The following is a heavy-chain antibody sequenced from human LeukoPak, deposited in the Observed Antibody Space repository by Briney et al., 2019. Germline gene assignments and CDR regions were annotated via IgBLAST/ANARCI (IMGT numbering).Heavy chain of an antibody. J-gene: IGHJ6*03. V-gene: IGHV4-30-4*08. Sequence: SETLSLTCTVSGGSISSGDYYWSWIRQPPGKGLEWIGYIDSSGSTYYNPSLKSRVTISVDTSKNQFSLKLSSVTAADTAVYCCARGSSSSIGYYYYYMDVWGKGTTVTVSS. CDR1: GGSISSGDYY. CDR3: ARGSSSSIGYYYYYMDV. D-gene: IGHD6-6*01. CDR2: IDSSGST.